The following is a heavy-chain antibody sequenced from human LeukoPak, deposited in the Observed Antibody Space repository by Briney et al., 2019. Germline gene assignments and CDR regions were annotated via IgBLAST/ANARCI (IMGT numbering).Heavy chain of an antibody. V-gene: IGHV3-48*02. CDR3: ARDSATAFDY. CDR2: ISSGSTTI. J-gene: IGHJ4*02. D-gene: IGHD5-12*01. CDR1: GFTFSNSG. Sequence: GGPLRLSCAVSGFTFSNSGLHWVRQAPGKGLEWVSYISSGSTTIYSADSVKGRFTISRDNAKNSLYLQMNSLRDEDTAIYFCARDSATAFDYWGQGTLVTVSS.